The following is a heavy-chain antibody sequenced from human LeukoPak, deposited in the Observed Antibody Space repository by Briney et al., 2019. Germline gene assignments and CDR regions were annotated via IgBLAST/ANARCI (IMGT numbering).Heavy chain of an antibody. J-gene: IGHJ4*02. Sequence: GGSLRPSCAASGFTFSGSSMNWVRQAPGKGLEWVSYISSSSSTIYYADSVKGRFTISRDNAKNSLYLQMNSPRDEDTAVYYCARDLSYVWGSCDYWGQGTLLTVSS. D-gene: IGHD3-16*01. V-gene: IGHV3-48*02. CDR1: GFTFSGSS. CDR2: ISSSSSTI. CDR3: ARDLSYVWGSCDY.